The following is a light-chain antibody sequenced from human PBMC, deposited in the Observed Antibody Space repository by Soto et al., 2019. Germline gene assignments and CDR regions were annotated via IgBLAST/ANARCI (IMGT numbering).Light chain of an antibody. CDR3: HVWDSDSDHPV. V-gene: IGLV3-21*04. CDR2: NEV. Sequence: SYELTQSPSVSVAPGKTATIPCGGNNIGSKSVHWYQQKPGQAPVLVINNEVDRPSGIPERFSGSNSGNTATLTITRVDAGDEADYYCHVWDSDSDHPVFGGRTKLTVL. J-gene: IGLJ2*01. CDR1: NIGSKS.